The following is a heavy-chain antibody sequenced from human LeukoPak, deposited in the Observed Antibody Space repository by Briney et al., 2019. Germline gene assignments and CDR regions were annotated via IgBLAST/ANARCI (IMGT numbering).Heavy chain of an antibody. J-gene: IGHJ6*02. CDR2: ISGSGGST. CDR3: AKDPRPTVYGMDV. D-gene: IGHD4-17*01. V-gene: IGHV3-23*01. CDR1: RFTFSSYA. Sequence: GGSLRLSCVASRFTFSSYAMSWVRQAPGKGLEWVSAISGSGGSTYYADSVKGRFTISRDNSKNTLYLHMNSLRAEDTAVYYCAKDPRPTVYGMDVWGQGTTVTVSS.